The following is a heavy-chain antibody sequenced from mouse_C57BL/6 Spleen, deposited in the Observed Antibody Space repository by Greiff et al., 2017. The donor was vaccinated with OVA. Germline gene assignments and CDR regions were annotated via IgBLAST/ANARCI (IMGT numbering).Heavy chain of an antibody. CDR3: ARDYYGNFQLAWFAY. D-gene: IGHD2-1*01. J-gene: IGHJ3*01. Sequence: EVQVVESGPGLVKPSQSLSLTCSVTGYSITSGYYWNWIRQFPGNKLEWMGYISYDGSNNYNPSLKNRISITRDTSKNQFFLKLNSVTTEDTATYYCARDYYGNFQLAWFAYWGQGTLVTVSA. CDR2: ISYDGSN. CDR1: GYSITSGYY. V-gene: IGHV3-6*01.